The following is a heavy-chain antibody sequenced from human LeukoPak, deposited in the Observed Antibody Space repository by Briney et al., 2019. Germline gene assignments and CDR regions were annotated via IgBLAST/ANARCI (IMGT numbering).Heavy chain of an antibody. Sequence: SETLSLTCTVSGGSISSSCYYWGWIRQPPGKGLEWIGSIYYSGSTYYNPSLKSRVTISVDTSKNQFSLKLSSVTAADTAVYYCARSGAVAGTGIFDYWGQGTLVTVSS. D-gene: IGHD6-19*01. J-gene: IGHJ4*02. CDR1: GGSISSSCYY. CDR2: IYYSGST. V-gene: IGHV4-39*01. CDR3: ARSGAVAGTGIFDY.